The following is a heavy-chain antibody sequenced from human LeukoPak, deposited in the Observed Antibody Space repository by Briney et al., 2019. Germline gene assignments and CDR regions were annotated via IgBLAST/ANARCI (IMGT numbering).Heavy chain of an antibody. V-gene: IGHV3-53*01. J-gene: IGHJ4*02. CDR3: ARGAVDTAMVAY. D-gene: IGHD5-18*01. CDR1: GFTVSSNY. CDR2: IYSGGST. Sequence: GGSLRLSCAASGFTVSSNYMSWVRQAPGKGLEWVSVIYSGGSTYYADSVKGRFTISRDNSKNTLYLQMNSLGAEDTAVYYCARGAVDTAMVAYWGQGTLVTVSS.